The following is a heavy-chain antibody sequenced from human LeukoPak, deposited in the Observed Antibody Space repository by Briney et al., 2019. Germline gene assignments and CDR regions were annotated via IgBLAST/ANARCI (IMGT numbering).Heavy chain of an antibody. CDR2: IRDDGGNK. D-gene: IGHD6-13*01. J-gene: IGHJ4*02. V-gene: IGHV3-30*02. CDR1: GFTFRTYG. CDR3: AKAPSSSYWYFDY. Sequence: AGGSLRLSCAASGFTFRTYGIHWVRQAPGKGLEWVAFIRDDGGNKYYADSVKGRYTISRDNSKNTLYLQMNSLRTEDTAVYYCAKAPSSSYWYFDYWGQGTLVTVSS.